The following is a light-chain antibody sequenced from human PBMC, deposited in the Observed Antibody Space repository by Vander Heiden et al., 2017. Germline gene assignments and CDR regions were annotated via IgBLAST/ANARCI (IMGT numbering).Light chain of an antibody. CDR3: QQYYTNPPT. CDR2: WAS. J-gene: IGKJ4*01. Sequence: DIVMTQSPESLTVSLGVRATINCKSSQSVLYTSKNKNCLAWYQQRPGQPPKLLIYWASTRESGVPDRYSGSGSGTDFTLTISSLQAEDVAIYYCQQYYTNPPTFGGGTKVEIK. V-gene: IGKV4-1*01. CDR1: QSVLYTSKNKNC.